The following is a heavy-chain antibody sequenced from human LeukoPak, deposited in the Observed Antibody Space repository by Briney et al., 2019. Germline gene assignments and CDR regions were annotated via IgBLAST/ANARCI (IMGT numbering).Heavy chain of an antibody. D-gene: IGHD2-21*01. CDR1: GYPISSGYY. CDR3: AGKEGDYYYYGMDV. Sequence: SETLSLTCAVSGYPISSGYYWGWIRQPPGKGLEWIGSIYHSGSTYYNPSLKSRVTISVDTSKNQFSLKLSSVTAADTAVYYCAGKEGDYYYYGMDVWGKGTTVTVSS. J-gene: IGHJ6*04. CDR2: IYHSGST. V-gene: IGHV4-38-2*01.